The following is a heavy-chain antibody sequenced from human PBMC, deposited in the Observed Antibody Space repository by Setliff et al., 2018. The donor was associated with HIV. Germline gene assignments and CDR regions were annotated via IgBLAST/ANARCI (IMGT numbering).Heavy chain of an antibody. J-gene: IGHJ4*01. Sequence: ASVKVSCKTSGYTFSNYPIHWLRQAPGQRPEWMGWVNTGKGDTKYSQRFRDRLTITTDSSASSVYMELSSLSSDDTAIYYCARDRFTLTSSIFGFWGHGTLVTVSS. D-gene: IGHD3-3*01. CDR3: ARDRFTLTSSIFGF. CDR1: GYTFSNYP. V-gene: IGHV1-3*04. CDR2: VNTGKGDT.